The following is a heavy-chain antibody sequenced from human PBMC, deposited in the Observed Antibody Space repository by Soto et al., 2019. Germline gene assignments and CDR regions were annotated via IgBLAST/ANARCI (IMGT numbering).Heavy chain of an antibody. CDR1: GGSFSGYY. CDR3: ARDRGGRGQLYYYYYYGMDV. J-gene: IGHJ6*02. CDR2: IYYSGST. Sequence: PSETLSLTCAVYGGSFSGYYWSWIRQPPGKGLEWIGYIYYSGSTYYNPSLKSRVTISVDTSKNQFSLKLSSVTAADTAVYYCARDRGGRGQLYYYYYYGMDVWGQGTTVTVSS. D-gene: IGHD4-4*01. V-gene: IGHV4-30-4*08.